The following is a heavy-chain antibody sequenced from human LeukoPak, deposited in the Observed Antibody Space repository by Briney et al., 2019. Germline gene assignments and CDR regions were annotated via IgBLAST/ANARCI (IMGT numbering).Heavy chain of an antibody. V-gene: IGHV4-38-2*01. Sequence: SETLSLTCAVSGYSISSGYYWAWIRQFPGKGLEWIGSIFHSGSTYYNPSLKSRVSTSVDASKNHFSLTLTSVTAADTAVYHCARHMTTDMLDAFDIWGQGTMVIISS. J-gene: IGHJ3*02. D-gene: IGHD3-10*02. CDR3: ARHMTTDMLDAFDI. CDR2: IFHSGST. CDR1: GYSISSGYY.